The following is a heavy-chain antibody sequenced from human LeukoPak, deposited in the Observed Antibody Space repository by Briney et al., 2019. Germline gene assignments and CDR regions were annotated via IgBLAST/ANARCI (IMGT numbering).Heavy chain of an antibody. D-gene: IGHD6-13*01. V-gene: IGHV3-23*01. Sequence: PGASLRLSCAVSGFSLSRYAMSWVRKAPGKGLEWVSAISDSGGSTYYADSVKGRFTISRDNSRNTLYLQMNTQRAEDTAVYYCAKCRGSSWSDYFDYWGQGTLVTVSS. CDR2: ISDSGGST. J-gene: IGHJ4*02. CDR3: AKCRGSSWSDYFDY. CDR1: GFSLSRYA.